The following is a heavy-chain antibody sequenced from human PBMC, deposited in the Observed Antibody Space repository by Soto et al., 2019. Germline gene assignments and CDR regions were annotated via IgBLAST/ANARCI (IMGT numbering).Heavy chain of an antibody. CDR2: IYYSGST. Sequence: SETLSLTCTVSGGSISGYYWSWIRQPPGKGLEWIGYIYYSGSTNYNPSLKSRVTISVDTSKNQFSLKLSSVTAADTAVYYCASDSSGYFDDAFDIWGQGTMVTVSS. V-gene: IGHV4-59*01. CDR3: ASDSSGYFDDAFDI. D-gene: IGHD3-22*01. J-gene: IGHJ3*02. CDR1: GGSISGYY.